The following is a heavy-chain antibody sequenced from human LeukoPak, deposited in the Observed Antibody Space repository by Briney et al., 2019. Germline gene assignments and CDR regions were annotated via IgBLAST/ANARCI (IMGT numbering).Heavy chain of an antibody. CDR2: TNPSGGST. Sequence: ASVKVSCTASGYTFTSYYMHWVRQAPGQGLEWMGITNPSGGSTSYAQKFQGRVTMTRDTSTSTVYMELSSLRSEDTAVYYCARDLGGSGSYPNPYFDYWGRGTLVTVSS. D-gene: IGHD3-10*01. CDR1: GYTFTSYY. CDR3: ARDLGGSGSYPNPYFDY. J-gene: IGHJ4*02. V-gene: IGHV1-46*01.